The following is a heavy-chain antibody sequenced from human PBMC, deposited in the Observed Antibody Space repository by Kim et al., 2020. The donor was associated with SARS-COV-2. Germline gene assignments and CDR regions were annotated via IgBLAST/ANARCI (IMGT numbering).Heavy chain of an antibody. V-gene: IGHV1-2*04. CDR2: INPNSGGT. D-gene: IGHD5-12*01. CDR3: ARDLPTSNSGYESYYYYGMDV. CDR1: GYTFTGYY. Sequence: ASVKVSCKASGYTFTGYYMHWVRQAPGQGLEWMGWINPNSGGTNYAQKFQGWVTMTRDTSISTAYMELSRLRSDDTAVYYCARDLPTSNSGYESYYYYGMDVWSQGTTVTVSS. J-gene: IGHJ6*02.